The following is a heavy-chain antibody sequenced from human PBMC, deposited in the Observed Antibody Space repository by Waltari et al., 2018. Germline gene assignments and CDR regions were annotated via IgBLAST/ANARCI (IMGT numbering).Heavy chain of an antibody. D-gene: IGHD5-12*01. CDR3: ARAPLRDGYKIYAFDI. J-gene: IGHJ3*02. CDR2: IYHSGST. CDR1: GYSISSGYY. V-gene: IGHV4-38-2*01. Sequence: QVQLQESGPGLVKPSETLSLTCAVSGYSISSGYYWGWIRQPPGKGLEWIGSIYHSGSTYYNPSLKSRVTISVDTSKNQFSLKLSSVTAADTAVYYCARAPLRDGYKIYAFDIWGQGTMVTVSS.